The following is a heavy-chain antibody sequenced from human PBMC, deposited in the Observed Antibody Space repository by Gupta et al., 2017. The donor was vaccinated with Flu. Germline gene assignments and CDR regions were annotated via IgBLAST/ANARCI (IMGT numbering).Heavy chain of an antibody. V-gene: IGHV4-4*02. CDR2: IYHSGST. CDR1: GGSISSSNW. CDR3: ARDLSGWDSSGTRTWFDP. Sequence: QVQLQESGPGLVKPSGTLSLTCAVSGGSISSSNWWSWVRQPPGKGLEWIGEIYHSGSTNYNPSLKSRVTISVDKSKNQFSLKLSSVTAADTAVYFCARDLSGWDSSGTRTWFDPWGPGTLVTVSS. D-gene: IGHD3-22*01. J-gene: IGHJ5*02.